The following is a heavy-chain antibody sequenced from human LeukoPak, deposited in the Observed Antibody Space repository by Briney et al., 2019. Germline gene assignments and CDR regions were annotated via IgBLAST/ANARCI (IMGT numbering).Heavy chain of an antibody. CDR1: GGSISSGDYY. D-gene: IGHD6-13*01. J-gene: IGHJ4*02. CDR3: ARHGIVDSSRKYYFDY. CDR2: IYYSGST. Sequence: SETLSLTCTVSGGSISSGDYYWSWIRQPPGKGLEWIGYIYYSGSTYYNPSLKSRVTISVDTSKNQFSLNLNSVTAEDTAVYYCARHGIVDSSRKYYFDYWGQGTLVTVSS. V-gene: IGHV4-30-4*08.